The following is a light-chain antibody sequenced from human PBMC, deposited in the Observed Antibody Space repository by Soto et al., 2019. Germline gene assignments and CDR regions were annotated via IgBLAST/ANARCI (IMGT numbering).Light chain of an antibody. J-gene: IGLJ1*01. CDR1: SSDIGDYDY. CDR3: NSYATGNTRV. Sequence: QSVLTQPASVSGSAGQSITISCTGSSSDIGDYDYVSWYQQHPGKAPKVLISEVSNRPSGVSNRFSGSKSGNTASLTISGLQAEDEADYYCNSYATGNTRVFGTGTKVTVL. V-gene: IGLV2-14*01. CDR2: EVS.